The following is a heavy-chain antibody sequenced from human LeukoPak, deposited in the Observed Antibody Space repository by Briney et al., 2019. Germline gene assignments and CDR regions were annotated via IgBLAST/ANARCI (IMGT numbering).Heavy chain of an antibody. Sequence: PGGSLRLSCAASGFTFSDYYMSWIRQAPGKGLEWVSYISSSGSTIYYADSVKGRFTISRDNAKNSLYLQMNGLRAEDTAVYYCARDTIDIVVVPAATLVTNRYYYGMDVWGQGTTVTVSS. V-gene: IGHV3-11*01. CDR2: ISSSGSTI. CDR3: ARDTIDIVVVPAATLVTNRYYYGMDV. J-gene: IGHJ6*02. D-gene: IGHD2-2*01. CDR1: GFTFSDYY.